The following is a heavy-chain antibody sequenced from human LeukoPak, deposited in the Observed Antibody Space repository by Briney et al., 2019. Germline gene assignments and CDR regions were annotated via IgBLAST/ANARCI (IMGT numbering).Heavy chain of an antibody. J-gene: IGHJ4*02. Sequence: GGSLRLSCAASGFTVSSNYKSWVRQAPGKGLEWVSVIYSGGSTYYADSVKGRFTISRDNSKNTLYLQMNSLRAEDTAVYYCARVGSSFYYFDYWGQGTLVTVSS. CDR2: IYSGGST. CDR3: ARVGSSFYYFDY. D-gene: IGHD6-13*01. CDR1: GFTVSSNY. V-gene: IGHV3-66*01.